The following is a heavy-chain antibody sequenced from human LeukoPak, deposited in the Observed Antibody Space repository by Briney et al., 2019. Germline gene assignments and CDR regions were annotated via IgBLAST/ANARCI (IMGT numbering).Heavy chain of an antibody. CDR3: AKARWSAALYYFDY. CDR1: GFTFRSYG. V-gene: IGHV3-30*18. CDR2: ISYDGSNK. J-gene: IGHJ4*02. D-gene: IGHD6-13*01. Sequence: PGRSLRLSCAASGFTFRSYGMHWVRQAPGKGLEWVAVISYDGSNKYYADSVKGRSTISRDNSKKTLYLQMNSLRAEDTAVYYCAKARWSAALYYFDYWGQGTLVTVSS.